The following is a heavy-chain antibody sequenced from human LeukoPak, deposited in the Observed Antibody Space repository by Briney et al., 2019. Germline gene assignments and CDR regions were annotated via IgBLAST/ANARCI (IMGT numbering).Heavy chain of an antibody. V-gene: IGHV1-18*01. Sequence: ASVKVSCKASGYTFTSYGISWVRQAPGQGLEWMGWISAYNGNTNYAQKLQGRVTMTTDTSTSTAYMELRSLRSDDTAVYYCARRGAYCGGDCYPEYFQHWGRGTLVTVSS. D-gene: IGHD2-21*02. J-gene: IGHJ1*01. CDR2: ISAYNGNT. CDR3: ARRGAYCGGDCYPEYFQH. CDR1: GYTFTSYG.